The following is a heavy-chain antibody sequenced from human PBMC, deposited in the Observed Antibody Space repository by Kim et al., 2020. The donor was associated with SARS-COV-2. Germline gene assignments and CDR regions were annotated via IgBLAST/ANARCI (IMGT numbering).Heavy chain of an antibody. V-gene: IGHV3-30*01. J-gene: IGHJ4*02. CDR3: ARDLAEYSSSSVLDY. D-gene: IGHD6-6*01. Sequence: DSVKGRFTISRDNAKNTLYLQMNSLRAEDTAVYYCARDLAEYSSSSVLDYWGQGTLVTVSS.